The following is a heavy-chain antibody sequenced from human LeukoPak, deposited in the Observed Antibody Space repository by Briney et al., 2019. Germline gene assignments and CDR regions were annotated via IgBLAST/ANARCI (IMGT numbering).Heavy chain of an antibody. CDR3: AKDRDWYYFDY. J-gene: IGHJ4*02. D-gene: IGHD5-24*01. Sequence: HPGGSLRPSCAASGFAFSSYGMHWVRQAPGKGLEWVAVISYDGSNKYYADSVKGRFTISRDNSKNTLYLQMNSLRAEDTAVYYCAKDRDWYYFDYWGQGTLVTVSS. CDR1: GFAFSSYG. CDR2: ISYDGSNK. V-gene: IGHV3-30*18.